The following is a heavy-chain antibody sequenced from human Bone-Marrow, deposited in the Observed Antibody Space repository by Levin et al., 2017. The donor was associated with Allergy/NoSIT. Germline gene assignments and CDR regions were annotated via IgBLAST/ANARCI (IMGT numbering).Heavy chain of an antibody. Sequence: GESLKISCKASGFTFSDYAIHWVRQAPGQSLEWMGCINAGTGSTRYSQRFQGRVTVTRDTSATTAYMELSSPTSEDTAVYYCARELWGSHFFDYWGQGSLVTVSS. V-gene: IGHV1-3*01. CDR1: GFTFSDYA. CDR2: INAGTGST. D-gene: IGHD2-21*01. CDR3: ARELWGSHFFDY. J-gene: IGHJ4*02.